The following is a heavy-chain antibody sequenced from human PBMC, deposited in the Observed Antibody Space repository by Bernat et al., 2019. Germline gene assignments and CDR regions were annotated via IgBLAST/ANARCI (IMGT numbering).Heavy chain of an antibody. J-gene: IGHJ1*01. CDR3: AKAEEQWLGEYFQH. CDR2: ISYDGSNK. V-gene: IGHV3-30*18. Sequence: QVQLMESGGGVVQPGRSLRLSCAASGFTFSSYGMHWVRQAPGKGLEWVAVISYDGSNKYYADSVKGRFTISRDNSKNTLYLQMNSLRAEDTAVYYCAKAEEQWLGEYFQHWGQGTLVTVSS. D-gene: IGHD6-19*01. CDR1: GFTFSSYG.